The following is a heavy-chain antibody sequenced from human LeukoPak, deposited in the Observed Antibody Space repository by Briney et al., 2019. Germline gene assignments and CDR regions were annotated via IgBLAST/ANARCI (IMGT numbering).Heavy chain of an antibody. J-gene: IGHJ4*02. CDR1: GGSLRAYF. Sequence: PSETLSLTCAVSGGSLRAYFWSWVRQSPGKGLEYIGEIDYSGSTNYNPSLKSRVTISVDTSKNRFSLKLSSVTAADTAVYYCARQVVVAATRQGFDYWGQGTLVTVSS. V-gene: IGHV4-34*01. D-gene: IGHD2-15*01. CDR2: IDYSGST. CDR3: ARQVVVAATRQGFDY.